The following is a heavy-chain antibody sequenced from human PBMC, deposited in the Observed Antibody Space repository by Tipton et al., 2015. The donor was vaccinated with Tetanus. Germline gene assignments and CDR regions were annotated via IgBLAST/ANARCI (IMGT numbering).Heavy chain of an antibody. D-gene: IGHD6-13*01. V-gene: IGHV4-59*12. CDR1: GGSISSYY. J-gene: IGHJ3*02. CDR2: IYYSGST. CDR3: ARGGKGSSWYLDAFDI. Sequence: LSLTCTVSGGSISSYYWSWIRQPPGKGLARIGDIYYSGSTNYNPSLKSPVTISVDTSKNQFSLKLSSVTAADTAVYYRARGGKGSSWYLDAFDIWGQGTIVAVPS.